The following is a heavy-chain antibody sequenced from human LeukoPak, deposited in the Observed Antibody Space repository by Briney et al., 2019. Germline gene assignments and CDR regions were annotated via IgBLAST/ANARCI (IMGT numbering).Heavy chain of an antibody. Sequence: GGSLRLSCTASGFTFDAFSMHWVRQTPGTGLEWVSLISGDGLTTHSADSVKGRFTISRDNRKKSLFLQMDSLRGDDTAVYFCAKGLNGISYAFDYWGQGTRVTVPS. CDR2: ISGDGLTT. CDR3: AKGLNGISYAFDY. V-gene: IGHV3-43*02. CDR1: GFTFDAFS. D-gene: IGHD2-8*01. J-gene: IGHJ4*02.